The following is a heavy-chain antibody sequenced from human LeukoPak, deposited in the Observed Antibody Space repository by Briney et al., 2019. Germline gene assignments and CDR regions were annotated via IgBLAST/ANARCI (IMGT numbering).Heavy chain of an antibody. J-gene: IGHJ4*02. CDR2: INHSGST. Sequence: GSLRLSCAASGFTFSRYSMNWIRQPPGKGLEWIGEINHSGSTNYNPSLKSRVTISVDTSKNQFSLKLSSVTAADTAVYYCARGLRHQSIVGATTDFDYWGQGTLVTVSS. V-gene: IGHV4-34*01. D-gene: IGHD1-26*01. CDR1: GFTFSRYS. CDR3: ARGLRHQSIVGATTDFDY.